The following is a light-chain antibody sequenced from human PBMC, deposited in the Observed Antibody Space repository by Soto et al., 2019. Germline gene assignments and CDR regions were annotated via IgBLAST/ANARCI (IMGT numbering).Light chain of an antibody. CDR3: SSYTNSANYV. CDR1: SSDVGAYNF. V-gene: IGLV2-14*03. J-gene: IGLJ1*01. Sequence: QSVLTQPASVSGSPGQSITISCTGTSSDVGAYNFVSWYQQHPGKAPKLMIYDVNNRPSGVSDRFSGSKFGNTASLTISGLQAEDETDYYCSSYTNSANYVFGTGTKVTVL. CDR2: DVN.